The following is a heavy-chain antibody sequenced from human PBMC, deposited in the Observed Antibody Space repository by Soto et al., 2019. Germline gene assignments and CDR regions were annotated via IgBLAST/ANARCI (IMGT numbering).Heavy chain of an antibody. J-gene: IGHJ4*02. Sequence: QVQLVESGGGVVQPGRSLRLSCAASGFTFSGYGMHWVRQAPGKGLEWVAVLRYDGSNIYYADSVKGRFTISRDNSRKTLYLEMNSLRDEDTAVYYCARDGIGGTTCRGYFDYWGQGTLVTVTS. V-gene: IGHV3-33*01. CDR2: LRYDGSNI. CDR1: GFTFSGYG. D-gene: IGHD1-7*01. CDR3: ARDGIGGTTCRGYFDY.